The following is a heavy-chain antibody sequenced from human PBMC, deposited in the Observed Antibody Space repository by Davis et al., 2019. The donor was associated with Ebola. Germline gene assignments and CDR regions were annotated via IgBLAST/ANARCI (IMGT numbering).Heavy chain of an antibody. CDR2: IYSGGSI. CDR1: GFTVSSTY. D-gene: IGHD6-19*01. J-gene: IGHJ4*02. CDR3: ASLDSSGWGLDY. Sequence: GGSLRLSCAASGFTVSSTYMSLVRQAPGKGLEWVSVIYSGGSIYYADSVKGRFTISRHNSKNTLYLQMNSLRAEDTAVYYCASLDSSGWGLDYWGQGTLVTVSS. V-gene: IGHV3-53*04.